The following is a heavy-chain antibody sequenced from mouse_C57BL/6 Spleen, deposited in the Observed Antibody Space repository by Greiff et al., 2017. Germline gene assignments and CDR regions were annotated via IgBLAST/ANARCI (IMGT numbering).Heavy chain of an antibody. Sequence: VKLKQPGTELVKPGASVKLSCKASGYTFTSYWMHWVKQRPGQGLEWIGNINPSNGGTNYNEKFKSKATLTVDKSSSTAYMQLSSLTSEDSAVYYCARKGYYSNPFDYWGQGTTLTVSS. CDR3: ARKGYYSNPFDY. CDR2: INPSNGGT. CDR1: GYTFTSYW. J-gene: IGHJ2*01. D-gene: IGHD2-5*01. V-gene: IGHV1-53*01.